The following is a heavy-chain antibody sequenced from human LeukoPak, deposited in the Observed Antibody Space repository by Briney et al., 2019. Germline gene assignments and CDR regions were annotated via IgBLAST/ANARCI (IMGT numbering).Heavy chain of an antibody. Sequence: GGSLRLSCAASGFTFSSYEMNWVRQAPGKGLEWVSYISSSGSTIYYADSVKGRFTISRDNAKNSLYLQMNSLRAEDTAVYYCARLHMVRGVIIDYWGQGTLVTVSS. J-gene: IGHJ4*02. CDR1: GFTFSSYE. D-gene: IGHD3-10*01. CDR3: ARLHMVRGVIIDY. V-gene: IGHV3-48*03. CDR2: ISSSGSTI.